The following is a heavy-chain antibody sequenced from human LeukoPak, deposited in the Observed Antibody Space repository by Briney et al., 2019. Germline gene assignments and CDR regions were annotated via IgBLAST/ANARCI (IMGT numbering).Heavy chain of an antibody. CDR3: ARAVAYYYDSSGYYHDY. Sequence: GSLRLSCAASGFTFSSYSMNWVRQAPGKGLEWVSSISSGSSYIYYADSVKGRFTISRDNAKNSLYLQMNSLRAEDTAVYYCARAVAYYYDSSGYYHDYWGQGTLVTVSS. V-gene: IGHV3-21*01. CDR1: GFTFSSYS. D-gene: IGHD3-22*01. CDR2: ISSGSSYI. J-gene: IGHJ4*02.